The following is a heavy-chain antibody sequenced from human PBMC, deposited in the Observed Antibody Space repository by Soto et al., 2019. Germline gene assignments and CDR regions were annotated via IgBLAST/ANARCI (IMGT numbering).Heavy chain of an antibody. CDR3: ATVDNYVTPTPQDV. V-gene: IGHV1-18*01. D-gene: IGHD3-16*01. CDR1: GYMFVNYG. Sequence: QVQLVQSGDEVRKPGSSVKVSCKASGYMFVNYGIAWVRQAPGQGLEWRGWVSPYSGNTHYASKVQGRLTMTPETTTSTAYMDLGSLTSGDTAVYYCATVDNYVTPTPQDVWGQGTTVTVSS. J-gene: IGHJ6*02. CDR2: VSPYSGNT.